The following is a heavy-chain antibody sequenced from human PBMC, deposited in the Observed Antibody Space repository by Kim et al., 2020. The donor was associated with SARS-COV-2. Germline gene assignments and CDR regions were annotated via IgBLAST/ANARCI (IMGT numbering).Heavy chain of an antibody. D-gene: IGHD4-17*01. CDR2: ISYDGSNK. CDR1: GFTFSTYA. V-gene: IGHV3-30-3*01. Sequence: GGSLRLSCAASGFTFSTYAMHWVRQAPGKGLEWVAVISYDGSNKYYADSVQGRFTISRDNSKNTLYLQMNSLRAEDTAVYYCARDYGYGDQNYYYGMDVWGQGTTVTVSS. J-gene: IGHJ6*02. CDR3: ARDYGYGDQNYYYGMDV.